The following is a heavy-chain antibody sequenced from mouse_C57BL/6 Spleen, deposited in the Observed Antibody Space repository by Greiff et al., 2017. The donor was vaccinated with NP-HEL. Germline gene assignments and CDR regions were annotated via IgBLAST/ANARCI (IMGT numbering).Heavy chain of an antibody. J-gene: IGHJ2*01. D-gene: IGHD2-4*01. Sequence: QVQLQQSGPELVKPGASVKISCKASGYSFTSYYIHWVKQRPGQGLEWIGWIYPGSGNTKYNEKFKGKATLTADTSSSTAYMQLSSLTSEDSAVYYCARAIYYDYDYWGQGTTLTVSS. CDR1: GYSFTSYY. CDR3: ARAIYYDYDY. CDR2: IYPGSGNT. V-gene: IGHV1-66*01.